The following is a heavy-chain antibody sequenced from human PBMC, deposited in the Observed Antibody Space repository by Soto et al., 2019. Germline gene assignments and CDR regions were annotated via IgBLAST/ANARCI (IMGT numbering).Heavy chain of an antibody. D-gene: IGHD4-17*01. Sequence: PGGSLRLSCATSGFTFGNYGVHWVRQAPGKGPEWVAGIWFDGSNKNFADSVKGRFTISRDNSKNTLYLQMNSLRAEDTAVYYCARDSDYGDMNWFDPWGQGTLVTVSS. J-gene: IGHJ5*01. CDR1: GFTFGNYG. V-gene: IGHV3-33*01. CDR3: ARDSDYGDMNWFDP. CDR2: IWFDGSNK.